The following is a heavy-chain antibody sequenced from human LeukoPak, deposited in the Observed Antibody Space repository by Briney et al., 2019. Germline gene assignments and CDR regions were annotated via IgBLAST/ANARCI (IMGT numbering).Heavy chain of an antibody. CDR3: ARALFGELSDDAFDI. J-gene: IGHJ3*02. D-gene: IGHD3-10*02. CDR2: INPNSGGT. Sequence: GASVKVSCKASGYTFTGYYMHWVRQAPGQGLEWMGWINPNSGGTNYAQKFQGRVTMTRDTSISTAYMELSRLRSDDTAVYYCARALFGELSDDAFDIWGQGTMVTVSS. CDR1: GYTFTGYY. V-gene: IGHV1-2*02.